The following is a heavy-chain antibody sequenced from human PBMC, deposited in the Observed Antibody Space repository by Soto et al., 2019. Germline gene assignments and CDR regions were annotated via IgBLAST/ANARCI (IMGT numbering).Heavy chain of an antibody. Sequence: GGSLRLSCAASGFTFSSYGMHWVRQAPGKGLEWVAVIWYDGSNKYYADSVKGRFTISRDNSKNTLYLQMNSLRAEDTAVYYCAREHYPNCSGGSCYSLAYIWGQGTMVTVSS. J-gene: IGHJ3*02. D-gene: IGHD2-15*01. CDR3: AREHYPNCSGGSCYSLAYI. CDR1: GFTFSSYG. CDR2: IWYDGSNK. V-gene: IGHV3-33*01.